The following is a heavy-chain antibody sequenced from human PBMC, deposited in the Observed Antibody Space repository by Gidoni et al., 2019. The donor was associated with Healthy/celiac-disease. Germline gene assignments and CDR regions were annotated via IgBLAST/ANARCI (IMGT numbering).Heavy chain of an antibody. V-gene: IGHV3-11*01. CDR2: ISSSGSTI. J-gene: IGHJ4*02. D-gene: IGHD3-3*01. CDR3: AGDISYDFWSGYYADY. Sequence: QVQLVESGGGLVKPGGSLRLSCAASGFTFSDYYMSWIRQAPGKGLGWVSYISSSGSTIYYADSVKGRFTISRDNAKNSLYLQMNSLRAEDTAVYYCAGDISYDFWSGYYADYWGQGTLVTVSS. CDR1: GFTFSDYY.